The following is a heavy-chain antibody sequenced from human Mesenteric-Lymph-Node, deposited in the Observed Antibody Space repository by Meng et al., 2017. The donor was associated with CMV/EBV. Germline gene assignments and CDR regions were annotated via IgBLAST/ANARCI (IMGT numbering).Heavy chain of an antibody. J-gene: IGHJ3*02. CDR1: GFTFSSYA. D-gene: IGHD3-3*01. Sequence: GESLKISCAASGFTFSSYAMSWVRQAPGKGLEWVSVIYSGGSSTYYADSVKGRFTISRDNSKNTLYLQMNSLRAEDTAVYYCARVYDFWSGSTSGAFDIWGQGTLVTVSS. V-gene: IGHV3-23*03. CDR2: IYSGGSST. CDR3: ARVYDFWSGSTSGAFDI.